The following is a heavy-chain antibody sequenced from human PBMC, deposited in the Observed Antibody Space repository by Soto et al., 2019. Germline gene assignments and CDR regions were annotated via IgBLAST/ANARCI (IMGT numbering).Heavy chain of an antibody. CDR3: ARHTPAISISDH. Sequence: SETLSLTCTVSGGSISSSSYYWGWIRQPPGKGLEWIGSIYYSGSTYYNPSLKSRVTISVDTSKNQFSMKLSSVTAADTAVYYCARHTPAISISDHWGQGTLVTAPQ. J-gene: IGHJ4*02. V-gene: IGHV4-39*01. D-gene: IGHD2-15*01. CDR1: GGSISSSSYY. CDR2: IYYSGST.